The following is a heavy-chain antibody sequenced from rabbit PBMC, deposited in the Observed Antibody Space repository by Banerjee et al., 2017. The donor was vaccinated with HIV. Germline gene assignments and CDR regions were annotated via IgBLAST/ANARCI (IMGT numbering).Heavy chain of an antibody. CDR1: GFSFNGNYH. CDR2: IDAGSSGSS. V-gene: IGHV1S40*01. CDR3: ARDLAGVIGWNFNL. D-gene: IGHD4-1*01. Sequence: QSLEESGGDLVKPGASLTLTCTASGFSFNGNYHMCWVRQAPGKGLEWIACIDAGSSGSSYYAHWAKGRFTFSRTSSTTVTLQMTSLTAADTATYFCARDLAGVIGWNFNLWGQGTLVTVS. J-gene: IGHJ4*01.